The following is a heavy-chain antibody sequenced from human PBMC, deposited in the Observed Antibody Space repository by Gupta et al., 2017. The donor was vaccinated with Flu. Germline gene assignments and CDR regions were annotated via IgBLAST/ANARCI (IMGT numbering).Heavy chain of an antibody. V-gene: IGHV3-23*01. Sequence: EVQLLESGGGLVQPGGSLGRSCEASGFAFSNYAMSWVRQAPGKGLEWVSAISGSGGSTNYADSAKGRFTISRDNSKKTLYLQMNSLRAEDTAVYYCAKGGFTYYFDYWGQGTLVTVSS. CDR1: GFAFSNYA. CDR2: ISGSGGST. CDR3: AKGGFTYYFDY. D-gene: IGHD3-16*01. J-gene: IGHJ4*02.